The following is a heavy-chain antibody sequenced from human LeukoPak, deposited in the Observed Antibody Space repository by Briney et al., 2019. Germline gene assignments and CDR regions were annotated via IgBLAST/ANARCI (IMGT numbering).Heavy chain of an antibody. CDR3: ARALYYDYVWGSYSAWFDP. D-gene: IGHD3-16*01. CDR1: GGSISSYY. V-gene: IGHV4-59*01. J-gene: IGHJ5*02. CDR2: IYYSGST. Sequence: SETLSLTCAVSGGSISSYYWSWIRQPPGKGLEWIGYIYYSGSTNYNPSLKSRVTISVDTSKNQFSLKLSSVTAADTAVYYCARALYYDYVWGSYSAWFDPWGQGTLVTVSS.